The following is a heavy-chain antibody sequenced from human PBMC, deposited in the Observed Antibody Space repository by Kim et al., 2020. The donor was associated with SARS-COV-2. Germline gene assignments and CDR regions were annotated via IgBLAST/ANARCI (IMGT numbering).Heavy chain of an antibody. D-gene: IGHD3-10*01. J-gene: IGHJ4*02. CDR2: ISTTGSTP. CDR3: ARDRSYYGSDFDY. CDR1: GFTFSDSY. V-gene: IGHV3-11*01. Sequence: GGSLRLSCAASGFTFSDSYMSWIRQAPGKGLEWVSYISTTGSTPYYADSVKGRFTISRDNAKNSLYLQMNSLRDEDTDVYYCARDRSYYGSDFDYWGQGTLVTVSS.